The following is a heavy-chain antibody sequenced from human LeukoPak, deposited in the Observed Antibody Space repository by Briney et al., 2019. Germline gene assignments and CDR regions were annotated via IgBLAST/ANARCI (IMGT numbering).Heavy chain of an antibody. CDR1: GYSFTSYW. V-gene: IGHV5-51*01. Sequence: GESLKISCKGSGYSFTSYWIGWVRQMPGKGLEWMGIIYPGDSDTRYSPSFQGQVTISADKSISTAYLQWSSLKASDTAMYYCARRMVAAAGLHGMDVWGQGTTVTVSS. CDR3: ARRMVAAAGLHGMDV. J-gene: IGHJ6*02. D-gene: IGHD6-13*01. CDR2: IYPGDSDT.